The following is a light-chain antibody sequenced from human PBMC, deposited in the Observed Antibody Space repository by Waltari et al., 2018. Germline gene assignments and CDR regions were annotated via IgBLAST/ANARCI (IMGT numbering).Light chain of an antibody. Sequence: DIVMTQSPDSLAVSLGERATINCKSSQSVLYTSNSKNYLAWYQQKPGQPPKLLLYGASTRGSGAPERFSGSGSGTDFTLTISSLQAEDVAVYYCHQYYSTPRTFGQGTKVEIK. CDR3: HQYYSTPRT. V-gene: IGKV4-1*01. CDR1: QSVLYTSNSKNY. J-gene: IGKJ1*01. CDR2: GAS.